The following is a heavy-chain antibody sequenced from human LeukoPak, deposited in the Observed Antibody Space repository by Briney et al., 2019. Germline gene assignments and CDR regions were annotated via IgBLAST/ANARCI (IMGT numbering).Heavy chain of an antibody. CDR1: GGSIKNSY. D-gene: IGHD6-13*01. CDR3: AREKYSSSWDALDDAFDI. V-gene: IGHV4-4*07. Sequence: SETLSLTCTVSGGSIKNSYCSWIRQPAGKGLEWIGRIYTSGSTNYNPSLKSRVTMSIDTSKNQFSLRLTSVTAADTAVYYCAREKYSSSWDALDDAFDIWGQGTTVTVS. J-gene: IGHJ3*02. CDR2: IYTSGST.